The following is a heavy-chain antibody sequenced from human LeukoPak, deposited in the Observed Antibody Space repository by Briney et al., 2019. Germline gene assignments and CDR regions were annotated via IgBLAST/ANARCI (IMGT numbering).Heavy chain of an antibody. CDR1: GDSVSSNSAA. J-gene: IGHJ5*02. V-gene: IGHV6-1*01. CDR2: TYYRSKWYN. CDR3: ARDLFRGSIAGDDWFDP. Sequence: SQTLSLTCAISGDSVSSNSAAWNWIRQSPSRGLEWLGRTYYRSKWYNDYAVSVKSRITINPDTSKNQFSLQLNSVTPEDTAVYYCARDLFRGSIAGDDWFDPWGQGTLVTVSS. D-gene: IGHD6-13*01.